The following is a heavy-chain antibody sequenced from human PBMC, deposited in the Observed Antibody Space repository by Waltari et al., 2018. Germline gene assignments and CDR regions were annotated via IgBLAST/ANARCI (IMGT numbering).Heavy chain of an antibody. CDR3: ASDSSGYNFPFDY. CDR1: GGSMRSYH. Sequence: HLQESGPGLVKTSETLSLTCTVSGGSMRSYHWSWIRQAPGKGLELIGYVYYSGSTDYNPSLKSRVTMSVDSSKSQFSLNLTSVTAADTAVYYCASDSSGYNFPFDYWGQGILVTVSS. J-gene: IGHJ4*02. D-gene: IGHD3-22*01. V-gene: IGHV4-59*01. CDR2: VYYSGST.